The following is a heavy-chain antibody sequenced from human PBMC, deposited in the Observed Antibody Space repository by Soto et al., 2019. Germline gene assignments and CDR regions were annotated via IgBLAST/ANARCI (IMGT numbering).Heavy chain of an antibody. CDR2: IIPIFGTA. Sequence: SVKVSCKASGGTFSSYAISWVRQAPGQGLEWMGGIIPIFGTANYAQKFQGRVTITADESTSTAHMELSSLRSEDTAVYYCASLFYDSSGYYYFDYWGQGTLVTVSS. CDR1: GGTFSSYA. J-gene: IGHJ4*02. CDR3: ASLFYDSSGYYYFDY. V-gene: IGHV1-69*13. D-gene: IGHD3-22*01.